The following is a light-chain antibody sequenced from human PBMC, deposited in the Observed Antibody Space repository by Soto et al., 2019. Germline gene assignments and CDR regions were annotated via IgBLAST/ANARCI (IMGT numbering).Light chain of an antibody. V-gene: IGLV1-47*01. Sequence: QLVLTQPPSASETPGQRVTISCSGSRSNIGSNSVYWYQQFPGTAPKLLMYRNNQRPSGVPDRFSGSKSGTSASLAISGLRSEDEADYYCAAWDDSLSGVVFGGGTKLTVL. CDR2: RNN. CDR1: RSNIGSNS. CDR3: AAWDDSLSGVV. J-gene: IGLJ2*01.